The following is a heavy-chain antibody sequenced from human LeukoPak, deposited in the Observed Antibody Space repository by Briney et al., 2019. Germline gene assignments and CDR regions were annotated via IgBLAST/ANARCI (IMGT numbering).Heavy chain of an antibody. V-gene: IGHV3-74*01. CDR1: GFTFSSYW. D-gene: IGHD3-10*01. CDR2: TNSDESST. Sequence: GGSLRLSCVASGFTFSSYWMHWVRQAPGKGLVWVSRTNSDESSTSYADSLKGRFTISRDNAKNTLYLQMKSQSAEDTAVYYCARVGVFRGVLGYYFYCWGQGTVVTVSS. J-gene: IGHJ4*02. CDR3: ARVGVFRGVLGYYFYC.